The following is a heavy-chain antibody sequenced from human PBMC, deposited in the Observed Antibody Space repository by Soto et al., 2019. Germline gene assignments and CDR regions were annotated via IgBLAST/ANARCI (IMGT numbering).Heavy chain of an antibody. Sequence: GESLKISCKGSGYRFTSYWIGWVRQMPGKGLEWMGVIYPGDSDTRYSPSFEGQVTISVDKSISTAYLQWSSLKASDTAIYYSARKLSDYYALDAWGQGTTVTVSS. D-gene: IGHD2-15*01. CDR3: ARKLSDYYALDA. V-gene: IGHV5-51*01. CDR1: GYRFTSYW. J-gene: IGHJ6*02. CDR2: IYPGDSDT.